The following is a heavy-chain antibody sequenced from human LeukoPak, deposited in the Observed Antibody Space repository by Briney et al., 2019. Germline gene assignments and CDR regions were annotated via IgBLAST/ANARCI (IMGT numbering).Heavy chain of an antibody. CDR3: ARGGTSANFQH. V-gene: IGHV4-31*03. CDR2: IYYSGST. CDR1: GGSTRSGAYY. Sequence: SETLSLTCTVSGGSTRSGAYYWSWIRQRPGKGLEWIGYIYYSGSTHYNPSLQSRVSISVDTSQNQFSLKLSSVTAADTAVYYCARGGTSANFQHWGQGTLLTVSS. J-gene: IGHJ1*01.